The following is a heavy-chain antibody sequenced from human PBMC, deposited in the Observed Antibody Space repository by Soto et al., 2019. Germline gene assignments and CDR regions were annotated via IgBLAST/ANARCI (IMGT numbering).Heavy chain of an antibody. J-gene: IGHJ6*02. V-gene: IGHV3-49*04. CDR1: GFTFGDYA. CDR2: IRSKAYGGTT. CDR3: TSAIEYSSGWYYPHYYYYGMDV. Sequence: GGSLRLSCTASGFTFGDYAMSWVRQAPGKGLEWVGFIRSKAYGGTTEYAASVKGRFTISRDDSKSIAYLQMNSLKTEDTAVYYCTSAIEYSSGWYYPHYYYYGMDVWGQGTTVTVSS. D-gene: IGHD6-19*01.